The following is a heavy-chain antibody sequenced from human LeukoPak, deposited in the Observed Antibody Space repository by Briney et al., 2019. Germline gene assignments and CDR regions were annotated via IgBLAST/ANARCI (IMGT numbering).Heavy chain of an antibody. CDR2: ISYDGSNK. J-gene: IGHJ4*02. V-gene: IGHV3-30*18. CDR3: AKGGITMVRGPYTY. CDR1: GFTFSSYG. Sequence: SGGSLRLSCAASGFTFSSYGMHWVRQAPGKGLEWVAVISYDGSNKYYADSVKGRFTISRDNSKNTLYLQMNSLRAEDTAVYYCAKGGITMVRGPYTYWGQGTLVTVSS. D-gene: IGHD3-10*01.